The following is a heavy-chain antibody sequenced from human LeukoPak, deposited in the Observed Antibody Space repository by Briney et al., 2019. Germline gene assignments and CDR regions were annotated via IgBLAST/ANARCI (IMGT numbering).Heavy chain of an antibody. D-gene: IGHD1-26*01. V-gene: IGHV3-7*01. J-gene: IGHJ4*02. CDR1: GFTFSTYW. CDR2: IKADGGEK. CDR3: ASGGTYSGYFSY. Sequence: GGSLRLSCAASGFTFSTYWMNWFRQTPGKGLEWVAKIKADGGEKDHVASVKGRFTISRDNAKNSLYLQMNSLRPEDTAVYYCASGGTYSGYFSYWGQGTLVTVSS.